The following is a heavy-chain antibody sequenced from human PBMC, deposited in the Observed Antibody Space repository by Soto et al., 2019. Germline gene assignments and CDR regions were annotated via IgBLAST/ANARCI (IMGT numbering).Heavy chain of an antibody. J-gene: IGHJ6*02. V-gene: IGHV3-30*18. D-gene: IGHD2-2*01. Sequence: QVQLVESGGGVVQPGRSLRLSCAASGFTFSSYGMHWVRQAPGKGLEWVAVISYDGSNKYYADSVKGRFTISRDNSKNTLYLQMNSLRAEDTAVYYCAKEEAPAAKSHYYYYGMDVWGQGTTVTVSS. CDR2: ISYDGSNK. CDR3: AKEEAPAAKSHYYYYGMDV. CDR1: GFTFSSYG.